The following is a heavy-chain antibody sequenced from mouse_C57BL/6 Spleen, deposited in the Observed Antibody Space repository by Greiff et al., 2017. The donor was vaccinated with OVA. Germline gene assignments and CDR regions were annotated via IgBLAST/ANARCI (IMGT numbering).Heavy chain of an antibody. V-gene: IGHV1-18*01. D-gene: IGHD1-1*01. CDR2: INPNNGGT. CDR3: ARRDYSGSSSYYVDY. CDR1: GYTFTDYN. Sequence: EVQLQQSGPELVKPGASVKIPCKASGYTFTDYNMDWVKQSHGKSLEWIGDINPNNGGTIYNQKFKGQATLTVDKSSSTAYMELRSLTSEDTAVYYCARRDYSGSSSYYVDYWGKGTTLTVSS. J-gene: IGHJ2*01.